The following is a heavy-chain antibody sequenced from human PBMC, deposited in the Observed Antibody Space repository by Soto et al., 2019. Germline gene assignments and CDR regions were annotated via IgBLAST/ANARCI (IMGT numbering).Heavy chain of an antibody. CDR1: GYSFAGNW. CDR2: IDPSDSQT. J-gene: IGHJ4*02. V-gene: IGHV5-10-1*01. Sequence: GESLKISCKGSGYSFAGNWITWVRQKPGKGLEWMGRIDPSDSQTYYSPSFRGHVNISVTKSITTVFLQWSSLRASDTAMYYCARQIYDSDTGPNFQYYFDSWGKGTPVTVSS. CDR3: ARQIYDSDTGPNFQYYFDS. D-gene: IGHD3-22*01.